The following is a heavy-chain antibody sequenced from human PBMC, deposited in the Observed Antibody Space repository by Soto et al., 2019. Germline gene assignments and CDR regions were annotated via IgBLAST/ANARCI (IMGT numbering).Heavy chain of an antibody. CDR3: ARASALQLERRYYYYGMDV. J-gene: IGHJ6*02. V-gene: IGHV1-2*04. Sequence: ASVKVSCKASGYTFTGYYMHWVRQAPGQGLEWMGWINPNSGGTNYAQKFQGWVTMTRDTSISTAYMELSRLRSDDTAVYYCARASALQLERRYYYYGMDVWGQGTTVTVSS. CDR2: INPNSGGT. D-gene: IGHD1-1*01. CDR1: GYTFTGYY.